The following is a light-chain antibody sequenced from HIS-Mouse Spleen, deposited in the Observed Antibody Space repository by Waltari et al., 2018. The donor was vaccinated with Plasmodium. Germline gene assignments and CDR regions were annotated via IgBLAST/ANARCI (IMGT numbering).Light chain of an antibody. J-gene: IGLJ2*01. V-gene: IGLV2-8*01. CDR2: EVS. CDR1: SSDVGGYNY. CDR3: SSYAGSNNLV. Sequence: QSALTQPPSASGSPGQSVTISCTGTSSDVGGYNYVSWYQQHPGKAPKLMIYEVSKRPSRVPCCLSGSKAGKPASLTVSGLQAEDEADYYCSSYAGSNNLVFGGGTKLTVL.